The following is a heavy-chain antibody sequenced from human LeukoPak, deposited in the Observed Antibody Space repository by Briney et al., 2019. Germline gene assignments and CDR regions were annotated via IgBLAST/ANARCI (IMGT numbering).Heavy chain of an antibody. V-gene: IGHV1-8*01. CDR3: ARGVRKLGTRWGYYFDY. D-gene: IGHD3-16*01. J-gene: IGHJ4*02. CDR1: GYTFTSYD. CDR2: MNPNSGNT. Sequence: GASVKVSCKASGYTFTSYDINWVRQATGQGLEWMGWMNPNSGNTGYAQKFQGRVTMTRNTSISTAYMELSSLRSEDTAVYYCARGVRKLGTRWGYYFDYWGQGTLVTVSS.